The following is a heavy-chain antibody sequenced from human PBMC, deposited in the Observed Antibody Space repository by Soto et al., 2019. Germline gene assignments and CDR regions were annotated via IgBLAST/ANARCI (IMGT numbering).Heavy chain of an antibody. CDR1: CGSIRSCY. V-gene: IGHV4-59*01. Sequence: SETLSLTCTVSCGSIRSCYWSWIRQPPGNGLYCIGYIYYSVITNXXPSLESRXXMSVDMSKNHXSLKLNSVTAADTAVYYCASPPRSWGQGILVTVX. J-gene: IGHJ5*02. CDR2: IYYSVIT. CDR3: ASPPRS.